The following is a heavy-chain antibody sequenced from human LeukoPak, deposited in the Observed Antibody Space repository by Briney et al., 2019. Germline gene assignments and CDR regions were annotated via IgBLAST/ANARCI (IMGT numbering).Heavy chain of an antibody. CDR1: GFTFSSYS. CDR3: ARESGRHFDY. Sequence: GGSLRLSCAASGFTFSSYSMNWVRQAPGKGLEWVSYISSSSSTMYYADSVKGRFSISRDNAKNSLYLQMNSLRAEDTAVYYCARESGRHFDYWGQGTLVTVSS. J-gene: IGHJ4*02. V-gene: IGHV3-48*01. CDR2: ISSSSSTM. D-gene: IGHD3-3*01.